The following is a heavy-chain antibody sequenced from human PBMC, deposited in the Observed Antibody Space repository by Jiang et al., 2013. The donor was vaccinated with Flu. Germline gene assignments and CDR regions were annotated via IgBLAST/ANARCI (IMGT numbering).Heavy chain of an antibody. CDR1: GFSLTSIGEA. CDR2: IYWDGDK. Sequence: TLTCTFSGFSLTSIGEAVGWIRQPPGKAPEWLALIYWDGDKRYSASLKSRLTITKDTAKNQVLLTMTNMDPVDTATYYCAHRPNAEKGFDFWGQGTLVTVSS. CDR3: AHRPNAEKGFDF. J-gene: IGHJ4*02. V-gene: IGHV2-5*02. D-gene: IGHD2-8*01.